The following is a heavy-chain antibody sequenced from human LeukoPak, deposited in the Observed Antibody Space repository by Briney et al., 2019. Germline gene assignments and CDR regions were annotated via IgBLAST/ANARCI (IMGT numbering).Heavy chain of an antibody. J-gene: IGHJ4*02. CDR3: ARDLYSGYDYVGDFDY. Sequence: ASVKVFCKASGYTFTSYGISWVRQAPGQGLEWMGWISAYNGNTNYAQKLQGRVTMTTDTSTSTAYMELRSLRSDDTAVYYCARDLYSGYDYVGDFDYWGQGTLVTVSS. CDR2: ISAYNGNT. CDR1: GYTFTSYG. D-gene: IGHD5-12*01. V-gene: IGHV1-18*01.